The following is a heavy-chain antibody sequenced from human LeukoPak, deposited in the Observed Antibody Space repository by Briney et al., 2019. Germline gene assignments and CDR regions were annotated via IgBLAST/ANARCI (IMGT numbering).Heavy chain of an antibody. V-gene: IGHV3-23*01. CDR2: ISGSGGST. D-gene: IGHD1/OR15-1a*01. CDR3: ARTVGLRPYYFDY. Sequence: PGGSLRLSCAASGFTFSSYAMSWVRQAPGKGPEWVSAISGSGGSTYYADSVKGRFTISRDNSKNTLYLQMNSLRAEDTAVYYCARTVGLRPYYFDYWGQGTLVTVSS. CDR1: GFTFSSYA. J-gene: IGHJ4*02.